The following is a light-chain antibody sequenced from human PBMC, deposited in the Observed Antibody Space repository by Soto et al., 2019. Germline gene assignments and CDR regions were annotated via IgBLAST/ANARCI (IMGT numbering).Light chain of an antibody. V-gene: IGKV1-5*03. CDR1: QSVTPS. Sequence: DIQMTQSPPTLSASVGDRITITCQASQSVTPSLAWYKAKPGEAPNLPIYKASNLESGVSSRFSGSGSGTEFTLTISSLQPDDSANYYCQQYDVYSPWMFGQGTKVDIK. J-gene: IGKJ1*01. CDR2: KAS. CDR3: QQYDVYSPWM.